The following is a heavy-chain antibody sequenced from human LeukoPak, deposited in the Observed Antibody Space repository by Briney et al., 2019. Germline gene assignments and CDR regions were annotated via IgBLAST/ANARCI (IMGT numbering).Heavy chain of an antibody. D-gene: IGHD6-13*01. CDR1: GFTFDDYA. J-gene: IGHJ4*02. Sequence: GRSLRLSCAASGFTFDDYAMHWVRQAPGKGLEWVSGISWNSGSIGYADSVKGRFTISRDNAKNSLYLQMNSLRAEDTALYYCAKGSTLPYSSSWVDYWGQGTLVTVSS. CDR3: AKGSTLPYSSSWVDY. V-gene: IGHV3-9*01. CDR2: ISWNSGSI.